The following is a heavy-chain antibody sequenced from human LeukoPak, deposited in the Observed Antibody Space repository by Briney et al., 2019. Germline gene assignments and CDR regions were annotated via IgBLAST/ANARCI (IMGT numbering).Heavy chain of an antibody. CDR3: ARYYYDRGWFDP. J-gene: IGHJ5*02. D-gene: IGHD3-22*01. CDR1: GGSISTYY. V-gene: IGHV4-59*01. CDR2: IYHSGST. Sequence: PSETLSLTCTVSGGSISTYYWNWIRQPPGKGLEWIGYIYHSGSTNYNPSLQSRVTISVDTSKNQFSLNLNSVTAADTAVYYCARYYYDRGWFDPWGQGTLVTVSS.